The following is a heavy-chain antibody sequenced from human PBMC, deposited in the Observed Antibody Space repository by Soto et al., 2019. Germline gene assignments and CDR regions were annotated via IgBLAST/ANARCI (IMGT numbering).Heavy chain of an antibody. CDR1: GFTFSSYS. J-gene: IGHJ4*02. Sequence: EVQLVESVGGLVKPGGSLRLSCAASGFTFSSYSMSWVRQPPGTGLEWVSSISSSSTYMYYADSVKGRFTISRDNAKNTLYLQMDSLRAEDTAVYYCARDNIATAGMFYWGQGTLVTVSS. CDR2: ISSSSTYM. D-gene: IGHD6-13*01. CDR3: ARDNIATAGMFY. V-gene: IGHV3-21*06.